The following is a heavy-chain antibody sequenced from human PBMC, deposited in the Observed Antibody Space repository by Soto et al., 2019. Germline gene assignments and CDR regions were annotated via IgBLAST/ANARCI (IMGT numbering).Heavy chain of an antibody. J-gene: IGHJ4*02. V-gene: IGHV1-46*03. CDR1: GYTFTSYY. Sequence: SVKVSCKASGYTFTSYYMHWVRQAPGQGLEWMGIINPSGGSTSYAQKFQGRVTMTRDTSTSTVYMELSSLRSEDTAVYYCARDYDSSGYPRYYFDYWGQGTLVTGSS. CDR2: INPSGGST. D-gene: IGHD3-22*01. CDR3: ARDYDSSGYPRYYFDY.